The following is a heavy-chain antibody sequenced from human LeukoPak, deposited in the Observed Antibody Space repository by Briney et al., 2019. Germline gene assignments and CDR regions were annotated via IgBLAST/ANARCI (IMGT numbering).Heavy chain of an antibody. CDR2: INPSGGST. Sequence: GASVKVSCKASGYTFTSYYMHWVRQAPGQGLEWMGIINPSGGSTSYAQKFQGRVTMTRDTSTSTVYMELSSLRSEDTAVYYCARLGPEYYYDNSGDYYYYYMDVWGKGTTVTVSS. CDR1: GYTFTSYY. D-gene: IGHD3-22*01. V-gene: IGHV1-46*01. CDR3: ARLGPEYYYDNSGDYYYYYMDV. J-gene: IGHJ6*03.